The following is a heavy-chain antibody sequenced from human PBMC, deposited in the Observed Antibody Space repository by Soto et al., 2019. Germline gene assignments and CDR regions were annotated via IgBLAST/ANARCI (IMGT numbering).Heavy chain of an antibody. CDR2: IIPIFGTA. CDR3: ASLGVAARLFQH. V-gene: IGHV1-69*13. CDR1: GGTFSSYA. J-gene: IGHJ1*01. D-gene: IGHD2-15*01. Sequence: SVKVSFKTSGGTFSSYAISWVRQATGQGLEWMGGIIPIFGTANYAQKFQGRVTITADESTSTAYMELSSLRSEDTAVYYCASLGVAARLFQHWGQGTLVTVSS.